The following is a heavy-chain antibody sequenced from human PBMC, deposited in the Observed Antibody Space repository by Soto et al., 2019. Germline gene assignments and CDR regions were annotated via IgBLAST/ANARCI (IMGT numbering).Heavy chain of an antibody. CDR3: ARDSGAATG. D-gene: IGHD2-15*01. V-gene: IGHV3-7*03. J-gene: IGHJ3*01. CDR2: INQDGSEK. CDR1: GFTFSIDV. Sequence: PGGSLILSCSSSGFTFSIDVMSLVRQAPGKGLEWVANINQDGSEKYYVDSVKGRFTISRDNAKNSVYLQMNSLRAEDTAVYYCARDSGAATGWDQGTMVTVSS.